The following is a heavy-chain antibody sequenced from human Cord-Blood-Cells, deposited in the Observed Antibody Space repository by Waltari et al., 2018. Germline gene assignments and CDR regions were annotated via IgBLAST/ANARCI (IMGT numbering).Heavy chain of an antibody. CDR1: GGSFSGYY. CDR3: ARTYSNYRNYYYYMDV. V-gene: IGHV4-34*01. Sequence: QVQLQQWGAGLLKPSETLSLTCAVYGGSFSGYYWSWIRQPPGKGLEWIGEINHSGSTNYNPFLKSRVTISVDTSKNQFSLKLSSVTAADTAVYYCARTYSNYRNYYYYMDVWGKGTTVTVSS. D-gene: IGHD4-4*01. J-gene: IGHJ6*03. CDR2: INHSGST.